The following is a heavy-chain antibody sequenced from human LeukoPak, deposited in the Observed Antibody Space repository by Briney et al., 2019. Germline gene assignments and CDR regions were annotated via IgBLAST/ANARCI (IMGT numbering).Heavy chain of an antibody. J-gene: IGHJ4*02. V-gene: IGHV4-34*01. CDR1: GGSFSGYY. Sequence: SETLSLTCAVYGGSFSGYYWSWIRQPPGKGLEWIGEINHSGSTNYNPSLKSRVTISVDTSKNQFSLKLSSVTAADTAVYYCARSAARRGDYWGQGTLVTVSS. D-gene: IGHD6-25*01. CDR2: INHSGST. CDR3: ARSAARRGDY.